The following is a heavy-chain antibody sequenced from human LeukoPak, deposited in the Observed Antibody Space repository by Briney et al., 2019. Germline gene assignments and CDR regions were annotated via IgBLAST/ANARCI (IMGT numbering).Heavy chain of an antibody. J-gene: IGHJ4*02. Sequence: ASVKVSCKASGYTFTNYAMNWVRQAPGQGLEWMGWINPNSGGTNYAQKFQGRVTMTRDTSISTAYMELSRLRSDDTAVYYCASFVCSGGSCSSVFDYWGQGTLVTVSS. CDR1: GYTFTNYA. D-gene: IGHD2-15*01. CDR2: INPNSGGT. CDR3: ASFVCSGGSCSSVFDY. V-gene: IGHV1-2*02.